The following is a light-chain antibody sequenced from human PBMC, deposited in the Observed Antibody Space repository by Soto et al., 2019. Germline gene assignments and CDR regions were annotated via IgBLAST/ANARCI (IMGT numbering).Light chain of an antibody. V-gene: IGKV3-20*01. CDR1: QSLSSIY. Sequence: EIVLTQSPGTLSLSPGERATLSCRTSQSLSSIYLAWYQQKLGQAPGVLIYGASRRATGIPDRFSGSGSGTDFTLTISRLEPEDFAVYYCQQFGSSPWTFGQGTRVEIK. CDR2: GAS. CDR3: QQFGSSPWT. J-gene: IGKJ1*01.